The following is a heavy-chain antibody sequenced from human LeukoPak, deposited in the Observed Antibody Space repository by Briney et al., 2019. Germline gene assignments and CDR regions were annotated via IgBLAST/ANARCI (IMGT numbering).Heavy chain of an antibody. Sequence: PSETLSLTCTVSGGSISSYYWSWIRQPPGKGLEWIGYIYTSGSTNYNPSLKSRVTISVDTSKNQFSLKLSSVTAAATAVYYCASWPSDYYSYMTVWGKGPTVTAPS. V-gene: IGHV4-4*09. CDR1: GGSISSYY. CDR2: IYTSGST. D-gene: IGHD2-2*01. CDR3: ASWPSDYYSYMTV. J-gene: IGHJ6*03.